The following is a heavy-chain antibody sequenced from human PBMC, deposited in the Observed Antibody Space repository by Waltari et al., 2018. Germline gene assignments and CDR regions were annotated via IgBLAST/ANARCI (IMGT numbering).Heavy chain of an antibody. CDR1: CGSISSSSYY. J-gene: IGHJ4*02. CDR3: ASSYSSGWYSTFDY. V-gene: IGHV4-39*01. D-gene: IGHD6-19*01. CDR2: IYYSGST. Sequence: QLQLQESGPGLVKPSETLSLTCTVSCGSISSSSYYWGWIRQPPGKGLEWIGSIYYSGSTYYNPSLKSRVTISVDTSKNQFSLKLSSVTAADTAVYYCASSYSSGWYSTFDYWGQGTLVTVSS.